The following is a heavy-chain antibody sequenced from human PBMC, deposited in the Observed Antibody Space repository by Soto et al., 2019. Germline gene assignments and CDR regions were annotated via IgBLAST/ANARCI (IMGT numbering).Heavy chain of an antibody. J-gene: IGHJ4*02. D-gene: IGHD3-22*01. Sequence: QVQLVQSGAEVKKPGSSVKVSCKASGGTFSSYAISWVRQAHGQGLEWLGGIIPIFGTANYAQTFQGRVTITADESTSTAYMELSSLRSEDTAVYYCARGPGSQSVRPHFDYWGQGPLVTVSS. CDR3: ARGPGSQSVRPHFDY. CDR2: IIPIFGTA. CDR1: GGTFSSYA. V-gene: IGHV1-69*01.